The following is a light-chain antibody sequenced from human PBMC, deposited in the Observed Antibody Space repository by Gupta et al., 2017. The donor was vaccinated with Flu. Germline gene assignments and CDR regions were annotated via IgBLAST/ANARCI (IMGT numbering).Light chain of an antibody. V-gene: IGLV2-14*03. CDR2: DVS. Sequence: SVTISCSGSTTDSGTYDHVAWNREYTANSNNLIVFDVSQRASVTADRFSCSKAGTTASLTISGSEPEAEADYYCTSFASNSAYLFGTGTKGTVL. CDR1: TTDSGTYDH. J-gene: IGLJ1*01. CDR3: TSFASNSAYL.